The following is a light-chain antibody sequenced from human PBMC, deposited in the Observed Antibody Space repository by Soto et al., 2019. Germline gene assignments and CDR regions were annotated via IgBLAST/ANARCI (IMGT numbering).Light chain of an antibody. CDR2: EVT. V-gene: IGLV2-23*02. J-gene: IGLJ1*01. Sequence: QSVLTQPASVSGSPGQSITISCAGTSSDVGRYNFVSWCQQHPGKVPKLMIFEVTKRPSGVSDRFSGSKSGNTASLTISGLQTDDEADYYCCSDLGGGVYVFGTGTKVTVL. CDR3: CSDLGGGVYV. CDR1: SSDVGRYNF.